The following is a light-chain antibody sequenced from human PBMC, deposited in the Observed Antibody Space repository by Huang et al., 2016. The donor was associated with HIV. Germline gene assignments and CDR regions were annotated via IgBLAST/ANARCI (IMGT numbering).Light chain of an antibody. Sequence: EIVLTHSPAILSVSPGERATLSGRASQSVRSSVAWDQQRPGQPPRPLISGASTSDTGIPARFRGSGSGTEFTLTISSLQSEDFAVYYCQQYENWPPEYTFGQGTKLEL. CDR2: GAS. J-gene: IGKJ2*01. CDR3: QQYENWPPEYT. CDR1: QSVRSS. V-gene: IGKV3-15*01.